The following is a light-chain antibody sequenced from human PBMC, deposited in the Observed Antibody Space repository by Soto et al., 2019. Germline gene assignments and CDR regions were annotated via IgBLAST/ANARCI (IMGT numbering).Light chain of an antibody. CDR2: EVN. CDR3: SSYAGSSNV. V-gene: IGLV2-8*01. J-gene: IGLJ1*01. CDR1: SSDVGGYNY. Sequence: QSVLTQPPSASGSPGQSVAISCTGTSSDVGGYNYVSWYQQHPGKAPKLMIYEVNNQPSGVPDRFSGSKSGNTASLTVSGLQAEDEADYYCSSYAGSSNVFGTGTKLTVL.